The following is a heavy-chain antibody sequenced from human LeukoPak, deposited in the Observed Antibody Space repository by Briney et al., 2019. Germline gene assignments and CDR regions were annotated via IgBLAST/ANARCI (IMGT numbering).Heavy chain of an antibody. Sequence: GGSLRLSCAASGFTFSTYDMNWVRQAPGKGLEWVSSISTTSRYIYYADSVRGRFTISRDNARNSLYLQMNSLRAEDTAVYYCAKDPDLPHYGMDVWGKGTTITVSS. CDR3: AKDPDLPHYGMDV. J-gene: IGHJ6*04. CDR2: ISTTSRYI. CDR1: GFTFSTYD. V-gene: IGHV3-21*04. D-gene: IGHD1-14*01.